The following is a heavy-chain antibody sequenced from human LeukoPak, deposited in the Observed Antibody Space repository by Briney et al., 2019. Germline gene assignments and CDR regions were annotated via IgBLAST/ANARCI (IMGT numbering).Heavy chain of an antibody. V-gene: IGHV3-7*01. CDR3: ARDGTGTFYYYYMDV. D-gene: IGHD2/OR15-2a*01. Sequence: GGSLRLSCAASGFTFSSYWMSWVRQAPGKGLEWVANIKQDGSEKYYVDSVKGRFTISRDNAKNSLYLQMNSLRAEDTAVYYCARDGTGTFYYYYMDVWGKGTTVTVSS. J-gene: IGHJ6*03. CDR2: IKQDGSEK. CDR1: GFTFSSYW.